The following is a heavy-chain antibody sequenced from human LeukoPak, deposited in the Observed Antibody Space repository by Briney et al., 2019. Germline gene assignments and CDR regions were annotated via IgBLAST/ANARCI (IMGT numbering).Heavy chain of an antibody. CDR1: GYTFTGYF. CDR3: ARDLSSTSNWEFDY. Sequence: ASVKVSCTASGYTFTGYFMHWVRQAPGQGLEWMGRINLNSGGTYYAQNFQGRVTMTRDTSISTAYVELSRLTSDDTAVYYCARDLSSTSNWEFDYWGQGTLVTASS. V-gene: IGHV1-2*06. CDR2: INLNSGGT. J-gene: IGHJ4*02. D-gene: IGHD1-26*01.